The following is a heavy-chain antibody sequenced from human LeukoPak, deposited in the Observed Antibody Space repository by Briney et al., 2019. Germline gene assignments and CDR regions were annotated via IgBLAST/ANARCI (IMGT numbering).Heavy chain of an antibody. CDR2: IKHDGSEK. J-gene: IGHJ3*02. CDR1: GFTFGNYW. V-gene: IGHV3-7*03. Sequence: PGGSLRLSCVASGFTFGNYWMSWVRQAPGKGLEWVANIKHDGSEKYYVDSVRGRFSISRDDAQNSLYLQMSSLRAEDTAVYYCAKSRGNWGYGFDIWGQGTMVTVSS. CDR3: AKSRGNWGYGFDI. D-gene: IGHD7-27*01.